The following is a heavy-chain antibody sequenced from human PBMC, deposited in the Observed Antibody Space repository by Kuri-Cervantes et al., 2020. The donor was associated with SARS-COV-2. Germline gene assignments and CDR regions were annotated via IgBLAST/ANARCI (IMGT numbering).Heavy chain of an antibody. V-gene: IGHV3-23*01. CDR2: ISGSGGST. CDR1: GFTFSSYS. CDR3: AGYSGYDRDFDY. J-gene: IGHJ4*02. D-gene: IGHD5-12*01. Sequence: GGSLRLSCAASGFTFSSYSMNWVRQAPGKGLEWVSAISGSGGSTYYADSVKGRFTISRDNSKNTLYLQMNSLRAEDTAVYYCAGYSGYDRDFDYWGQGTLVTVSS.